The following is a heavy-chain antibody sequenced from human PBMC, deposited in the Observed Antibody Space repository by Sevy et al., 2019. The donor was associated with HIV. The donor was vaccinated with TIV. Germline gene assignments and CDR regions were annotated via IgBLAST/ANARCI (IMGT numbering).Heavy chain of an antibody. J-gene: IGHJ6*02. CDR3: ATLLVEHVVAASLKYYYYYGMDV. D-gene: IGHD2-15*01. CDR1: GYTLTELS. Sequence: ASVKVSCKVSGYTLTELSMHWVRQAPGKGLEWMGGFDPEDGETIYAQKFQGRVTMTEDTSTDTAYMELSSLRSEDTAVYYRATLLVEHVVAASLKYYYYYGMDVWGQGTTVTVSS. CDR2: FDPEDGET. V-gene: IGHV1-24*01.